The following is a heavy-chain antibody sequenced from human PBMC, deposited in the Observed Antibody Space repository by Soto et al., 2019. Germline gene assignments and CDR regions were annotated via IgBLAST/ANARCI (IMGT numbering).Heavy chain of an antibody. CDR2: IIPIFGTA. CDR1: GGTFSSYA. J-gene: IGHJ6*02. CDR3: ARRDSSSNYYYYGMDV. V-gene: IGHV1-69*13. D-gene: IGHD6-6*01. Sequence: ASVKVSCKASGGTFSSYAISWVRQAPGQGLEWMGGIIPIFGTANYAQKFQGRVTITADESTSTAYMELSSLRSEDTAVYYCARRDSSSNYYYYGMDVWGQGTTVTVSS.